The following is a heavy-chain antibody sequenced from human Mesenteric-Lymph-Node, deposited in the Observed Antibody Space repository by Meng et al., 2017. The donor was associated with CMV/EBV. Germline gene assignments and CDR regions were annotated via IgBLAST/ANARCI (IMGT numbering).Heavy chain of an antibody. V-gene: IGHV2-5*01. CDR3: AHRPGDYDPNWYFDL. Sequence: SGPTLVKPTQTLTLTCTFSGFSLSTSGVGVGWIRQPPGKALEWLALIYWNDDKRYSPSLKSRLTITKDTSKNQVVLTMTNMDPVDTATYYCAHRPGDYDPNWYFDLWGRGTLVTVSS. CDR2: IYWNDDK. D-gene: IGHD4-17*01. J-gene: IGHJ2*01. CDR1: GFSLSTSGVG.